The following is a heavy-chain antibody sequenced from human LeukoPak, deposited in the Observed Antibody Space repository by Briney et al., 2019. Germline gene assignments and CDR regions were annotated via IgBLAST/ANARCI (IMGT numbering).Heavy chain of an antibody. CDR1: GFTFSSYA. CDR3: AKDHSTYDFWSGYSAGWFDP. V-gene: IGHV3-30*18. CDR2: ISYDGSNK. D-gene: IGHD3-3*01. J-gene: IGHJ5*02. Sequence: GGSLRLSCAASGFTFSSYAMSWVRQAPGKGLEWVAVISYDGSNKYYADSVKGRFTISRDNSKNTLYLQMNSLRAEDTAVYYCAKDHSTYDFWSGYSAGWFDPWGQGTLVTVSS.